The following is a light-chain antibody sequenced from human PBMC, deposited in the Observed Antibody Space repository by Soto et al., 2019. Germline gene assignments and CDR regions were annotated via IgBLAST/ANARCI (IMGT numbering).Light chain of an antibody. J-gene: IGKJ1*01. CDR2: DAS. V-gene: IGKV1-5*01. CDR3: QQYNSYSPT. CDR1: QSISSW. Sequence: DIQMTQSPSTLSASVGDRVTITCWASQSISSWLAWYQQKPGKAPKLLIYDASSLESGVPSRFSGSGSGTEFTLTISSLQPDDFATYYCQQYNSYSPTFGQGTKVDI.